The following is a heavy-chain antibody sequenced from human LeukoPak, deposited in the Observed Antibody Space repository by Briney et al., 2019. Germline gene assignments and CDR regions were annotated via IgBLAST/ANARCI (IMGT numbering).Heavy chain of an antibody. V-gene: IGHV3-15*01. J-gene: IGHJ3*02. CDR2: IRSKTDGGTT. Sequence: GGSLRLSCAASGLTFSNAWMSWVRQAPWKGLEWVGRIRSKTDGGTTDYAAPVKGRFTISRDDSKNTLYLQMNSLETGDTAVYYCITDITMVRGVIITIHAFDIWGQGTMVTVSS. CDR1: GLTFSNAW. CDR3: ITDITMVRGVIITIHAFDI. D-gene: IGHD3-10*01.